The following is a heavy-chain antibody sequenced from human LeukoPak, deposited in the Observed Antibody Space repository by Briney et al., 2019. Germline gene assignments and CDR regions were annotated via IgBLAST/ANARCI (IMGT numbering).Heavy chain of an antibody. V-gene: IGHV5-51*01. D-gene: IGHD6-6*01. CDR2: ILPGNSDT. CDR1: GYSFTNSW. J-gene: IGHJ4*02. CDR3: ARWPTGGRSSYFDY. Sequence: GESLKISCKGSGYSFTNSWIGWVRQMPGKGLEWMAIILPGNSDTRYSPSFQGQVTISADKSISTAYLQWSSLKASDTAMYYCARWPTGGRSSYFDYWGQGTLVTASS.